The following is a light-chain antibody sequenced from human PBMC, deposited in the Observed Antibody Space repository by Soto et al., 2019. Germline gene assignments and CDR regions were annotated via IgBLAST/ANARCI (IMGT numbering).Light chain of an antibody. Sequence: QSVLTQPPSVSATPGQTVTISCSGSYSNIGSNYVSWYQQLPETAPKLLIYDNNKRPSGIPDRFSGSKSGTSATLGITGLQPGDGADYYCGTWDSSLSAYVVFGGGTKVTVL. J-gene: IGLJ2*01. V-gene: IGLV1-51*01. CDR1: YSNIGSNY. CDR3: GTWDSSLSAYVV. CDR2: DNN.